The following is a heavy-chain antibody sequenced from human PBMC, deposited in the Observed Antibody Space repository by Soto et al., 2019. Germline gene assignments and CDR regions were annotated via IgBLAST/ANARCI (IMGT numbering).Heavy chain of an antibody. CDR2: IYYSGST. Sequence: TLSLTCTVSGGSISSGGYYWSWIRQHPGKGLEWIGYIYYSGSTYYNPSLKSRVTISVDTSKNQFSLKLSSVTAADTAVYYCARAIYSSGWYRNDYFDYWGQGTLVPVSS. CDR1: GGSISSGGYY. J-gene: IGHJ4*02. D-gene: IGHD6-19*01. V-gene: IGHV4-31*03. CDR3: ARAIYSSGWYRNDYFDY.